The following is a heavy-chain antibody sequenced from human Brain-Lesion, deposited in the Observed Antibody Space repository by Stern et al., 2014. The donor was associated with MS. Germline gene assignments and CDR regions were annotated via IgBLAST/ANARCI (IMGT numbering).Heavy chain of an antibody. Sequence: DQLVESGAEVKKPGASGKVSCKTSGYIFTGYYIHWGRQAPGQGLEWMAWINPNTGGTKDAQKFQGRVTMSRDTSISTAYVELSSLTSDDTAVYYCARDQRGITIFGVVTDYYYLGMDVWGQGTTVTVSS. CDR2: INPNTGGT. J-gene: IGHJ6*02. D-gene: IGHD3-3*01. CDR3: ARDQRGITIFGVVTDYYYLGMDV. V-gene: IGHV1-2*02. CDR1: GYIFTGYY.